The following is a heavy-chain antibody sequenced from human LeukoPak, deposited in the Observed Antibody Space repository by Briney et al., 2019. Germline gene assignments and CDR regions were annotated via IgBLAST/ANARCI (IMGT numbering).Heavy chain of an antibody. D-gene: IGHD5-18*01. CDR2: IIPIFGTA. J-gene: IGHJ4*02. Sequence: SVKVSCKASGGTFSSYAISWVRQAPGQGLEWMGGIIPIFGTANYAQKFQGRVTITADKSTSTAYMELSSLRSEDTAVYYCAKTEYSYGYAPYDLFDYWGQGTLVTVSS. CDR1: GGTFSSYA. V-gene: IGHV1-69*06. CDR3: AKTEYSYGYAPYDLFDY.